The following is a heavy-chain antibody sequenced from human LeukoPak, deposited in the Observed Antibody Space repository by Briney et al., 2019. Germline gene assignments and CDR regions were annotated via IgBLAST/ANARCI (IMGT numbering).Heavy chain of an antibody. D-gene: IGHD5-18*01. CDR3: ARVGVRDSYGLDY. CDR1: GGSISSYY. J-gene: IGHJ4*02. CDR2: IYYTGST. Sequence: PSETLSLTCTVSGGSISSYYWSWIRQPPGKGLEWIGFIYYTGSTNYNPSLKSRVTISVDTSKNQFSLKLSSVTAADKAVYYCARVGVRDSYGLDYWGQGTLVTVSS. V-gene: IGHV4-59*12.